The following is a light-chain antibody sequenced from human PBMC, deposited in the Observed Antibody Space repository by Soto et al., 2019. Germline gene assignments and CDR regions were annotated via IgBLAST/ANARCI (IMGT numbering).Light chain of an antibody. CDR3: QQHNDWPT. V-gene: IGKV3D-15*01. J-gene: IGKJ5*01. CDR1: QSVSSK. Sequence: EIVMTQSPATLSVSPGEGATLSCRASQSVSSKLAWYQQKPGQAPRLLIYGASNRATGIPARFSGSGSGTEFILTISSVESEDFAIYYCQQHNDWPTFGQGTRLEIK. CDR2: GAS.